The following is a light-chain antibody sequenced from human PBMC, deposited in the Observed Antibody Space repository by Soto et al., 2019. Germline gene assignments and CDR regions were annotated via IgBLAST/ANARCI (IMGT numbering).Light chain of an antibody. CDR3: QHYCCSPNT. V-gene: IGKV3-20*01. CDR2: GAS. J-gene: IGKJ2*01. Sequence: EIVLTQSPGTLSLSPGERATLSCRASQSVSSSYLAWYQQKPGQAPRLLIYGASSRATGIPDRFSGSGSGTDFTLTISSLEPEDFPVDYYQHYCCSPNTFGQGTKLEIK. CDR1: QSVSSSY.